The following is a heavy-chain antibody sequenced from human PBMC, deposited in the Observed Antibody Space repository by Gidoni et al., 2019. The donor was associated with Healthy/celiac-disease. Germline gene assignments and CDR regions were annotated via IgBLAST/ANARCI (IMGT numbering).Heavy chain of an antibody. CDR3: ASSYYLMDGGMDV. CDR2: IYSSGST. Sequence: QLQLQESGPGLVKPAETLSRTCTAPGGSISSSSYYWGWIRQPPGKGLEWIGRIYSSGSTYYNPSLKSRVTISVDTSKNQFSLKLSSVTAADTAVYYCASSYYLMDGGMDVWGQGTTVTVSS. CDR1: GGSISSSSYY. D-gene: IGHD2-8*01. V-gene: IGHV4-39*01. J-gene: IGHJ6*02.